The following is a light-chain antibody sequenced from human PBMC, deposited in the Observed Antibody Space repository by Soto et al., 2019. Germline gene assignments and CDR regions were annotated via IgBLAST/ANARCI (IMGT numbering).Light chain of an antibody. Sequence: QSALTQPASVSGSPGQSITISCTGTSSDVGGYEFVSWYQQRPGKAPKLVIYDVTYRPSGVSDRFSGSKSGNTASLTISGLQADDEADSYCSSYTTTIVIFGGGTKVTVL. CDR1: SSDVGGYEF. CDR3: SSYTTTIVI. V-gene: IGLV2-14*01. J-gene: IGLJ2*01. CDR2: DVT.